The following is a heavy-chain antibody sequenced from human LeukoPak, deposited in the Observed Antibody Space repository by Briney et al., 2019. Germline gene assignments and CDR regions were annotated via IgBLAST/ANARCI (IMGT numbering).Heavy chain of an antibody. CDR1: GGTFSSYA. J-gene: IGHJ6*03. V-gene: IGHV1-69*11. Sequence: ASVKVSCKASGGTFSSYAIIWVRQAPGQGLEWMGRIIPILGTANYAQKFQGRVTITTDESTSTAYMELSSLRSEDTAVYYCASAYSSSWYYYYYMDVWGKGTTVTVSS. CDR3: ASAYSSSWYYYYYMDV. D-gene: IGHD6-13*01. CDR2: IIPILGTA.